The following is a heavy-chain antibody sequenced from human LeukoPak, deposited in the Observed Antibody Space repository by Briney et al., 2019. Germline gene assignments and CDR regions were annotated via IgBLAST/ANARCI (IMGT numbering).Heavy chain of an antibody. J-gene: IGHJ4*02. Sequence: GESLKISCKGSGYRFAGYWIGWVRQMPGKGLEWMGIIYPGDSDTRYSPSFQGQVTISVDKSISTAYVQWSSLKASDTAMYYCARLDSFRRLRYSPPLDYWGQGTLVTVSS. CDR1: GYRFAGYW. CDR2: IYPGDSDT. CDR3: ARLDSFRRLRYSPPLDY. V-gene: IGHV5-51*01. D-gene: IGHD3-9*01.